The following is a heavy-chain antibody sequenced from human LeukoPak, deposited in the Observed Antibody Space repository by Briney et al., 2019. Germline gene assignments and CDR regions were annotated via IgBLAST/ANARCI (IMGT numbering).Heavy chain of an antibody. Sequence: GGSLRLSCAASGFTFSSYSMNWVRQAPGKGLEWVSSISSSSSYIYYADSVKGRFTISRDNAKNSLYLQVNSLRAEDTAVYYCARDLWYSGYDPPYWGQGTLVTVSS. J-gene: IGHJ4*02. CDR1: GFTFSSYS. V-gene: IGHV3-21*01. CDR2: ISSSSSYI. D-gene: IGHD5-12*01. CDR3: ARDLWYSGYDPPY.